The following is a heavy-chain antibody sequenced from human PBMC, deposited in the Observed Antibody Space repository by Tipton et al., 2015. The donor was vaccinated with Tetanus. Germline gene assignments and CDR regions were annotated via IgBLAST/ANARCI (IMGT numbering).Heavy chain of an antibody. J-gene: IGHJ5*02. CDR3: TRDQGGGRVVRLNWFDP. V-gene: IGHV4-31*03. Sequence: TLSLTCNVSGASISNSPYFWSWLRQHPVRGLEWLGYIYYSGGTHYNPSFQNRLSISVDTSRNQFALKLSSVTAADTAVYYCTRDQGGGRVVRLNWFDPWGPGTLVTVSS. CDR1: GASISNSPYF. CDR2: IYYSGGT. D-gene: IGHD6-6*01.